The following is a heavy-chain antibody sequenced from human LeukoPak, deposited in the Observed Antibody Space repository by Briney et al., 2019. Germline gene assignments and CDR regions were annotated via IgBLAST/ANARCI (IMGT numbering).Heavy chain of an antibody. D-gene: IGHD6-19*01. V-gene: IGHV4-59*01. J-gene: IGHJ1*01. CDR2: IYYSGST. CDR1: GGSISSYY. CDR3: ARGISVAGIKGYFQH. Sequence: SETLSLTCTVSGGSISSYYWSWIRQPPGKGLEWIGYIYYSGSTNYNPSLKGRVTISVDTSKNQFSLKLSSVTAVDTAVYYCARGISVAGIKGYFQHWGQGTLVTVSS.